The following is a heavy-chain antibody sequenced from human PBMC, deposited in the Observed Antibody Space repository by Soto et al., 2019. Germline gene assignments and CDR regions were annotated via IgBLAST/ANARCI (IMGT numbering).Heavy chain of an antibody. CDR3: ARLSRPNYYDTSGFFKDNWFDP. J-gene: IGHJ5*02. CDR2: IIPIVETP. D-gene: IGHD3-22*01. CDR1: GGTFNSYD. V-gene: IGHV1-69*13. Sequence: ASVKVSCKASGGTFNSYDINWVRQAPGQGLEWMGGIIPIVETPKYAQKFQGRVTITADESTNTVYMELSSLRSEDTAMYYCARLSRPNYYDTSGFFKDNWFDPWGQGTLVTVYS.